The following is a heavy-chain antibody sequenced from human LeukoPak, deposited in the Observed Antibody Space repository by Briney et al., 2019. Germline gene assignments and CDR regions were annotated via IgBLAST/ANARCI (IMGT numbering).Heavy chain of an antibody. D-gene: IGHD3-16*01. V-gene: IGHV3-11*04. CDR2: ISSSGSTI. Sequence: PGGSLRLSCAASGFTFSDYYMSWIRQAPGKGLEWVSYISSSGSTIYYADSEKGRFTISRDNAKNSLYLQMNSLRAEDTAVYYCARQWGITYPNWFDPWGQGTLVTVSS. CDR3: ARQWGITYPNWFDP. CDR1: GFTFSDYY. J-gene: IGHJ5*02.